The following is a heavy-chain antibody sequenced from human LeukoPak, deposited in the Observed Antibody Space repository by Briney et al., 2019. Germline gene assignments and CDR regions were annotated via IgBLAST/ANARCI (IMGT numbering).Heavy chain of an antibody. CDR3: ARGRVGATTGAGAFDI. CDR2: IYSGGST. V-gene: IGHV3-53*01. J-gene: IGHJ3*02. D-gene: IGHD1-26*01. Sequence: GGSLRLSXAASGFTVSSNYMSWVRQAPGKGLEWVSVIYSGGSTCYADSVKGRFTISRDNSKNTLYLQMNSLRAEDTAVYYCARGRVGATTGAGAFDIWGQGTMVTVSS. CDR1: GFTVSSNY.